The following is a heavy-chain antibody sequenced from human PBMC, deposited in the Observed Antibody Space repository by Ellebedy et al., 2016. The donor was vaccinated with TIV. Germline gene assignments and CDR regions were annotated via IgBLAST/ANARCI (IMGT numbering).Heavy chain of an antibody. Sequence: SETLSLTCTVSGYSISSGYYWGWIRQPPGKGLEWIGSIYHSGSTYYNPSLKSRVTISVDTSKNQFSLKLRSVTAADTAAYYCARDRTGTSFDYWGQGTLVTVSS. CDR3: ARDRTGTSFDY. V-gene: IGHV4-38-2*02. J-gene: IGHJ4*02. D-gene: IGHD1-7*01. CDR1: GYSISSGYY. CDR2: IYHSGST.